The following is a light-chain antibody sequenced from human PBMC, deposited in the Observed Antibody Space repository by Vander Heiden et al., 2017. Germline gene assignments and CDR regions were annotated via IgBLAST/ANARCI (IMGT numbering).Light chain of an antibody. CDR2: RAS. J-gene: IGKJ4*01. CDR1: HNIDVF. V-gene: IGKV1-39*01. Sequence: DIQMTQSPSSLAASVGARVTIACRASHNIDVFLSWFQQRPGRSPTLLISRASYLEPGVPTRFLGSGSDTEFSLTITTLHPEDFATYFCQQSYSSPPAFGGGT. CDR3: QQSYSSPPA.